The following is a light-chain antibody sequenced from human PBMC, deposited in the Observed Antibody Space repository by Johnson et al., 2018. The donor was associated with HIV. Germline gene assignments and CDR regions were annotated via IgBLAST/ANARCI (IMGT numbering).Light chain of an antibody. J-gene: IGLJ1*01. V-gene: IGLV1-51*02. CDR1: GSNIGNNY. CDR2: ENN. CDR3: GTWDSSLRGFV. Sequence: QSVLTQPPSVSAAPGQQVTISCSGSGSNIGNNYVSWYQQLPGTAPKLLIYENNKRPSGIPDRFSGSKSGTSATLGITGLQTGDEADYYCGTWDSSLRGFVFGLATKVTVL.